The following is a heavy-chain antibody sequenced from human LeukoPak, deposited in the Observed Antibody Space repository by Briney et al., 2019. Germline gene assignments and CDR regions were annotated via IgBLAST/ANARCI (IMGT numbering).Heavy chain of an antibody. CDR3: ARLSTRLLDH. J-gene: IGHJ4*02. V-gene: IGHV5-51*01. CDR2: IYPGESDT. CDR1: GSTFAIYW. D-gene: IGHD3-3*01. Sequence: GESLKISCQGSGSTFAIYWIGWGRQLPGKGLGWMGIIYPGESDTKYSPCFQGQVTMSVDKSINTAYLQWDSLKASDTALYYCARLSTRLLDHWGQGTRVTVSS.